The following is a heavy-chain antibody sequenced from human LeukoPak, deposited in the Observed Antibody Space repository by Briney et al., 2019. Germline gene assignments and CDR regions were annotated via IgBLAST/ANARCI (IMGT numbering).Heavy chain of an antibody. V-gene: IGHV3-7*03. Sequence: GGSLRLSCAASGFTFSSYWMSWVRQAPGKGLEWVANIKQDGSEKYYVDSVKGRFTISRDNAKNSLYLQMNSLRAEDTAVYYCAKDGRSGAAAVYYYYMDVWGKGTTVTISS. CDR3: AKDGRSGAAAVYYYYMDV. CDR2: IKQDGSEK. J-gene: IGHJ6*03. CDR1: GFTFSSYW. D-gene: IGHD6-13*01.